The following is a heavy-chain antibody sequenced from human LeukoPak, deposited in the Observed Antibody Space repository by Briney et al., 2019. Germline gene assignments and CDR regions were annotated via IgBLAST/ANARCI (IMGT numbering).Heavy chain of an antibody. V-gene: IGHV4-39*07. Sequence: SETLSLTCTVSGASITDYFWSWIRQPPGKGLEWIGSIYYSGSTYYNPSLKSRVTISVDTSKNQFSLKLSSVTAADTAVYYCARVAQGGSSTGPAWRFDPWGQGTLVTVSS. CDR2: IYYSGST. CDR3: ARVAQGGSSTGPAWRFDP. CDR1: GASITDYF. D-gene: IGHD1-1*01. J-gene: IGHJ5*02.